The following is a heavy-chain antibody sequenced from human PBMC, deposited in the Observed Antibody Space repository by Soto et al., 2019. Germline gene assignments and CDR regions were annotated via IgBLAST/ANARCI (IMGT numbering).Heavy chain of an antibody. CDR1: GFTFSSYA. V-gene: IGHV3-23*01. J-gene: IGHJ4*02. Sequence: GGSLRLSCAASGFTFSSYAMNWVRQAPGKGPEWVSHISVAGDTYYADSVKGRFTVTRDNSKNTLFLQMNGLRAEDTAVYYCAKSLKTATSFDYWGQGTQVTVSS. CDR2: ISVAGDT. CDR3: AKSLKTATSFDY.